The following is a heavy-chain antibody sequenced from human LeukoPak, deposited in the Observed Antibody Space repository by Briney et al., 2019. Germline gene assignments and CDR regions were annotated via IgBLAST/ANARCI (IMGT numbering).Heavy chain of an antibody. V-gene: IGHV5-51*01. CDR2: IYPGDSDT. Sequence: GESLKISCKGSGYSFTSYWIGWVRQMPGKGLEWMGIIYPGDSDTRYSPSFQGQVTISADKSISTAYLQWSSLKASDTAMYYCARQVGYCSGGSCYWADFDYWGQGTLVTVSS. D-gene: IGHD2-15*01. J-gene: IGHJ4*02. CDR3: ARQVGYCSGGSCYWADFDY. CDR1: GYSFTSYW.